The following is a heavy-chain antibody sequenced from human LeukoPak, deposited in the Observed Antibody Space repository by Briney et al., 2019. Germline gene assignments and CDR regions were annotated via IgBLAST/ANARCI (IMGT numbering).Heavy chain of an antibody. D-gene: IGHD3-10*01. CDR1: GFTVSSDY. J-gene: IGHJ4*02. Sequence: GGSLRLSCAASGFTVSSDYMTWVRQAPGKGLEWLSSIGVAGNTIYAHYVRGRFTISRDNSKNTLYLQMNSLRVDDTAVYFCARDASGSRPNSWGPGTLVTVTS. CDR3: ARDASGSRPNS. V-gene: IGHV3-53*01. CDR2: IGVAGNT.